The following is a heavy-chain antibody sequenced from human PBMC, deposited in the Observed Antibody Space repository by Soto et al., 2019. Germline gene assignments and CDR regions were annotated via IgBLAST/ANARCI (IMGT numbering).Heavy chain of an antibody. CDR1: GYTFTSYG. J-gene: IGHJ5*02. Sequence: ASVKVSCKAPGYTFTSYGISWVRQAPGQGLEWMGWISAYNGNTNYAQKLQGRVTMTTDTSTSTAYMELRSLRSDDTAVYYCARARGPDYYDSSGYYHTWGQGTLVTVSS. V-gene: IGHV1-18*01. CDR2: ISAYNGNT. CDR3: ARARGPDYYDSSGYYHT. D-gene: IGHD3-22*01.